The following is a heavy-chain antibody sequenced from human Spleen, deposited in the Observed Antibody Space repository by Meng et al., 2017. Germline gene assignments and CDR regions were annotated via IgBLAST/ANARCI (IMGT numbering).Heavy chain of an antibody. CDR3: ARSSGVWGFFFDF. J-gene: IGHJ4*02. Sequence: GESLKISCKVSGYTFTNYWIGWVRQMPGKGLEWLGTIYPGDSETRCGPSLQGHVTISADTSTTTAYLQWSSLKASDTAMYYCARSSGVWGFFFDFWGQGTLVTVSS. CDR2: IYPGDSET. CDR1: GYTFTNYW. D-gene: IGHD3-10*01. V-gene: IGHV5-51*01.